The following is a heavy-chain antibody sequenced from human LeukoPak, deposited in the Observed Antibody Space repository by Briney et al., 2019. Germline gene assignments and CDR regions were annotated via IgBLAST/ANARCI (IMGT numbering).Heavy chain of an antibody. Sequence: GGSLRLSCAASGFTFSIYAMSWVRQAPGKGLEWVSGISGSGGSTDYADSVKGRFTISGDNSKNTLYLQMNSLRAEDTAAYYCAKGSKMVYYFDSWGQGTLVTVSS. CDR1: GFTFSIYA. D-gene: IGHD2-8*01. CDR2: ISGSGGST. CDR3: AKGSKMVYYFDS. V-gene: IGHV3-23*01. J-gene: IGHJ4*02.